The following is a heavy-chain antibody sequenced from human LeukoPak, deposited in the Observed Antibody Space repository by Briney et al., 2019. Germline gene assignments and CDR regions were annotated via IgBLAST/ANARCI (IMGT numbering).Heavy chain of an antibody. CDR1: GFPFDDYA. V-gene: IGHV3-43*02. Sequence: GGSLRLSCAASGFPFDDYALHWLRQAPGKGLEWVSLISGDGGSTYYADSVKGRFTISRDNSKNSLYLQMNSLRTEDTALYYCAKAHPSRLSLRVLDYWGQGTLVTVSS. CDR2: ISGDGGST. J-gene: IGHJ4*02. D-gene: IGHD3-22*01. CDR3: AKAHPSRLSLRVLDY.